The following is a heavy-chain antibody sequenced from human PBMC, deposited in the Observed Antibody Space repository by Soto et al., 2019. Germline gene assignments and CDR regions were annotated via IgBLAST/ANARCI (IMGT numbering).Heavy chain of an antibody. V-gene: IGHV1-69*01. J-gene: IGHJ6*01. CDR2: IIPVFGLV. CDR1: GGTPSNSA. Sequence: QVHLLLQSGAEVKKPGSSVKVSCKASGGTPSNSAISWVRQAPGQGLEWMGGIIPVFGLVKYAQNFQGRVTITADESTNTAYMELRSLRPEDTAVYYCAGGRIVVVGSRAYYGMDVWGQGPTVTVSS. D-gene: IGHD3-22*01. CDR3: AGGRIVVVGSRAYYGMDV.